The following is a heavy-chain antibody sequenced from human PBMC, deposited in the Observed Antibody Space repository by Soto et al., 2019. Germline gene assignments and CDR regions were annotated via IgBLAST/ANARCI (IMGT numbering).Heavy chain of an antibody. CDR2: ISAYNGNT. J-gene: IGHJ6*03. V-gene: IGHV1-18*01. CDR1: GYTFTSYG. D-gene: IGHD3-9*01. Sequence: GASVKVSCKASGYTFTSYGISWVRQAPGQGLEWMGRISAYNGNTNYAQKLQGRVTMTTDTSTSTAYMELRSLRSDDTAVYYCAVAYYDILTGYYGAYYMDFRGKGTTVTVSS. CDR3: AVAYYDILTGYYGAYYMDF.